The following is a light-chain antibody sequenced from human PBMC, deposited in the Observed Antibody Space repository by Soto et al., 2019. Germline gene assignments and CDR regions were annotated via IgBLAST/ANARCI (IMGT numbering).Light chain of an antibody. CDR3: SAWDDSLSGVV. CDR2: TSD. Sequence: QSVLTQPPSASGTPGQRVIISCSGSSSNIGGNDVYWYQQLQRTAPKLLIYTSDQRPSGVPDRFSYSKSGTSATLAISGLRSEDEDEYYCSAWDDSLSGVVFGGGTKLTVL. J-gene: IGLJ2*01. CDR1: SSNIGGND. V-gene: IGLV1-47*01.